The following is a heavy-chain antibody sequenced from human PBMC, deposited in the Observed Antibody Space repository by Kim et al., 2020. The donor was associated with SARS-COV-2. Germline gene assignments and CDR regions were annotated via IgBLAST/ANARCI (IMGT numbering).Heavy chain of an antibody. Sequence: ASVKVSCKASGYTFTGYYMHWVRQAPGQGLEWMGWINPNSGATNYAQKFQGWVTMTRDTSITTAYMELSTLRSDDTAVYYCARETHYYDSSGYYPRRYGMDVWGQGSKVTVSS. V-gene: IGHV1-2*04. J-gene: IGHJ6*02. CDR2: INPNSGAT. CDR3: ARETHYYDSSGYYPRRYGMDV. CDR1: GYTFTGYY. D-gene: IGHD3-22*01.